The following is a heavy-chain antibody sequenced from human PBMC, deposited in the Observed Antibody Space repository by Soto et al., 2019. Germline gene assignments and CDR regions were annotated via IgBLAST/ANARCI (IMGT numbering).Heavy chain of an antibody. CDR1: GFTFSSYA. Sequence: EVQLLESGGGLVQPGGSLRLSCAASGFTFSSYAMSWVRQAPGKGLEWVSAISGSGGSTYYADSVKGRFTISRDNSKNTLXXXXXXLXXXXXXXXXXXXXXXSGGSCYSSFFDYWGQGTLVTVSS. V-gene: IGHV3-23*01. CDR2: ISGSGGST. D-gene: IGHD2-15*01. J-gene: IGHJ4*02. CDR3: XXXXXSGGSCYSSFFDY.